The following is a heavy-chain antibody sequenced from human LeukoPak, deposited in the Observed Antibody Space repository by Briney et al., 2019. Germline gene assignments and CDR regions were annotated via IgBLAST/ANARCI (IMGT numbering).Heavy chain of an antibody. CDR3: ARLNARDYYFDY. Sequence: GGSLRLSCAASGFTFSSYGMHWVRQAPGKGLEWVAVIWYDGSNKYYAGSVKGRFTISRDNSKNTLYLQMNSLRAEDTAVYYCARLNARDYYFDYWGQGTLVTVSS. V-gene: IGHV3-33*01. CDR2: IWYDGSNK. CDR1: GFTFSSYG. J-gene: IGHJ4*02.